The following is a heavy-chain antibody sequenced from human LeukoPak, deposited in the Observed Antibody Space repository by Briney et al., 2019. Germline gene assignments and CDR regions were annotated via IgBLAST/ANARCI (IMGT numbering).Heavy chain of an antibody. CDR2: VYYSGST. D-gene: IGHD3-9*01. J-gene: IGHJ4*02. CDR1: GGSINIINYY. CDR3: AKHGIRYFDWLLPHFDY. Sequence: PSETLSLTCTASGGSINIINYYWGWIRQPPGEGLEWIGSVYYSGSTYYSPSLKSRVTISVDTSKNQFSLKLSSVTAADTAVYYCAKHGIRYFDWLLPHFDYWGQGTLVTVSS. V-gene: IGHV4-39*01.